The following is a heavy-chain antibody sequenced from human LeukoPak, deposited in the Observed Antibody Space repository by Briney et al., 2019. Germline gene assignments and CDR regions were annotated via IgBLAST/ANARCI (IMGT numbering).Heavy chain of an antibody. V-gene: IGHV3-23*01. CDR2: ISGSGGST. J-gene: IGHJ4*02. Sequence: GGSLRLSCAASGFTFSSYVMSWVRQAPGKGLEWVSGISGSGGSTYYADSVKGRFTISRDNSKNTLYLQMNSLRAEDTAVYYCASLPSYSGSYLDYWGQGTLVTVSS. D-gene: IGHD1-26*01. CDR1: GFTFSSYV. CDR3: ASLPSYSGSYLDY.